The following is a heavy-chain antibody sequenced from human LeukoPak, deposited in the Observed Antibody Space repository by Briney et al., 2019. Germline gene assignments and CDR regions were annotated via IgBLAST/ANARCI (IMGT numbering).Heavy chain of an antibody. V-gene: IGHV1-69*13. CDR1: GGTFRSYA. Sequence: SVKVSCKASGGTFRSYAISWVRQAPGQGLEWMGGIIPIFGTANYAQKFQGRVTITADESTSTAYMELSSLRSEDTAVYYCATQPTIFGVDTPENNWFDPWGQGTLVTVSS. J-gene: IGHJ5*02. CDR3: ATQPTIFGVDTPENNWFDP. CDR2: IIPIFGTA. D-gene: IGHD3-3*01.